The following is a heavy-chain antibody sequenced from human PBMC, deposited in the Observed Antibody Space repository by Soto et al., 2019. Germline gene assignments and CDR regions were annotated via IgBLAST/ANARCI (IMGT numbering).Heavy chain of an antibody. V-gene: IGHV3-23*01. Sequence: GGSLRLSCAASGFMFNNYAMSWVRQAPGKGLEWVSTVSVSGGTTYYADSLKGRFTISRDNSKKTVYLQMNRLRADDTAIYYCAKGLYYYDSSGYRLFDYWGQGTLVTV. CDR2: VSVSGGTT. CDR3: AKGLYYYDSSGYRLFDY. J-gene: IGHJ4*02. CDR1: GFMFNNYA. D-gene: IGHD3-22*01.